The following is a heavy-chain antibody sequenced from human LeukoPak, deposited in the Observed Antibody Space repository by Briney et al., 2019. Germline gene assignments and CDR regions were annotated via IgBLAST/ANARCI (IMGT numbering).Heavy chain of an antibody. J-gene: IGHJ6*02. Sequence: ASVKVSCKASGYTFTGYYMHWVRQAPGQGLEWMGWINPNSGGTNYAQKFQGRVTMTRDTSISTAYMELSRLRSDDTAVYYCARDFTYCSSTSCSIYYYGMDVWGQGTTVTVSS. CDR3: ARDFTYCSSTSCSIYYYGMDV. CDR1: GYTFTGYY. V-gene: IGHV1-2*02. CDR2: INPNSGGT. D-gene: IGHD2-2*01.